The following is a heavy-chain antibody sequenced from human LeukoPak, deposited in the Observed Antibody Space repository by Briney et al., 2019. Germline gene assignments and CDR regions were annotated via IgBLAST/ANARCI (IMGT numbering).Heavy chain of an antibody. CDR1: GFTFSNVW. CDR3: AKGRISGDAGLDY. J-gene: IGHJ4*02. Sequence: GGSLRLSCAASGFTFSNVWMSWVRQAPGKGLEWVGRIKSKTAGGTTDYAAPVKGRFTISRDNSKNTLYLQVNSLRAEDTAVFYCAKGRISGDAGLDYWGQGTLVTVSS. CDR2: IKSKTAGGTT. V-gene: IGHV3-15*01. D-gene: IGHD6-13*01.